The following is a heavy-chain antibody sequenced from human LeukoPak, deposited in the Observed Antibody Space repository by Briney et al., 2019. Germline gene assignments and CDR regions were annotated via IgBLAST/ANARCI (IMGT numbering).Heavy chain of an antibody. J-gene: IGHJ5*02. D-gene: IGHD3-10*01. CDR2: ISGSGGST. Sequence: GGSLRLSCAASGFTFSSYAMSWVRQAPGKGLEWVSAISGSGGSTYYADSVKGRFTISRDNSKNTLYLQMNGLRAEDTAVYYCAKGGSGSYYKVWFDPWGQGTLVTVSS. V-gene: IGHV3-23*01. CDR3: AKGGSGSYYKVWFDP. CDR1: GFTFSSYA.